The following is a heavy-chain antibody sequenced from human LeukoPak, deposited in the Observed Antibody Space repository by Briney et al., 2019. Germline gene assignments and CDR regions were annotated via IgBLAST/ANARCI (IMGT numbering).Heavy chain of an antibody. CDR1: GYTFTSYY. J-gene: IGHJ4*02. CDR3: ARSTTCFDY. CDR2: ISAYNGNT. Sequence: ASVKVSCKAAGYTFTSYYMHWVRQAPGQGLEWMGWISAYNGNTNYAQKLQGRVTMTTDTSTSTAYMELRSLRSDDTAVYYCARSTTCFDYWGQGTLVTVSS. V-gene: IGHV1-18*04. D-gene: IGHD2/OR15-2a*01.